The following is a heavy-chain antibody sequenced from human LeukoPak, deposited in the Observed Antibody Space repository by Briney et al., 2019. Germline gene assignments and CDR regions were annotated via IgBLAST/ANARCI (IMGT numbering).Heavy chain of an antibody. V-gene: IGHV5-51*01. D-gene: IGHD6-19*01. J-gene: IGHJ4*02. CDR2: IYPRDSDT. CDR3: AGQRVAGTRRVYLDS. Sequence: GESLKISCKGSGYTFTSYWIGWVRQMPGKGLEWMGIIYPRDSDTRYSPSFQGQVTISADRSISTAYLHWSSLKASDNSIYYCAGQRVAGTRRVYLDSWGQGTVVTVSS. CDR1: GYTFTSYW.